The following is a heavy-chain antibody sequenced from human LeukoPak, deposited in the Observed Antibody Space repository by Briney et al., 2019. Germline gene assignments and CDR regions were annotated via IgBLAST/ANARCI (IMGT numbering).Heavy chain of an antibody. J-gene: IGHJ3*02. CDR2: ISSSGSTR. D-gene: IGHD4-11*01. CDR3: ARDKWSTTRQDAFDI. CDR1: GSTFSRYE. Sequence: GGSLRLSCAASGSTFSRYEMNWVRQAPGKGLEWVSYISSSGSTRYYADSVKGRFTISRDNAKNSLYLQMNTLRAEDTALYYCARDKWSTTRQDAFDIWGQGTMVTVSS. V-gene: IGHV3-48*03.